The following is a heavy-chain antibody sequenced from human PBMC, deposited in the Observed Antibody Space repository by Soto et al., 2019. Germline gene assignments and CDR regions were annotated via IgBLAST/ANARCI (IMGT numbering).Heavy chain of an antibody. D-gene: IGHD2-2*01. CDR1: GFTFDRYG. J-gene: IGHJ5*02. CDR2: IWSDGSTE. Sequence: ESGGGVVQPGRSLRISCAASGFTFDRYGMHWVRQAPGKGLEWVAVIWSDGSTEYYADSVKGRFTISRDNSKNTMYLQMNSLRGEDTGVYYCARGRIPSAIFDWFDPWGQGTLVTVSS. CDR3: ARGRIPSAIFDWFDP. V-gene: IGHV3-33*01.